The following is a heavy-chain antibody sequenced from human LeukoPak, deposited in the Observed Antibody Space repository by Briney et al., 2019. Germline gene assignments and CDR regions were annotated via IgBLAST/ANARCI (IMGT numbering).Heavy chain of an antibody. CDR2: IYSGGST. J-gene: IGHJ4*02. CDR3: ARDESFYGSGRYY. D-gene: IGHD3-10*01. CDR1: GFTVSSNY. Sequence: GSLRLSCAASGFTVSSNYMSWVRQAPGKGLEWVSVIYSGGSTYYADSVKGRFTISRDNSKNTLYLQMNSLRAEDTAVYYCARDESFYGSGRYYWGQGTLVTVSS. V-gene: IGHV3-53*01.